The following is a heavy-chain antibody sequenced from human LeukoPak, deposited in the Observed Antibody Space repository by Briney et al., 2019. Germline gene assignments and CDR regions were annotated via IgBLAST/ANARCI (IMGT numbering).Heavy chain of an antibody. J-gene: IGHJ4*02. CDR2: ISYDGSND. V-gene: IGHV3-30*18. CDR1: GFIFSSYG. CDR3: AKARGSGYPARENFDY. D-gene: IGHD3-22*01. Sequence: PGGSLRLSCAASGFIFSSYGIHWVRQAPGKGLEWVAIISYDGSNDCCADSVKGRFTISRDNSKNTVYLQMNNLRAEDTAVYYCAKARGSGYPARENFDYWGQGTLVTVSS.